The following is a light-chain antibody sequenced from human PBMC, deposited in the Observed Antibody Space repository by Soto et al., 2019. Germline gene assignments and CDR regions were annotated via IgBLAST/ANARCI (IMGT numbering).Light chain of an antibody. J-gene: IGKJ1*01. V-gene: IGKV3-15*01. CDR2: AAS. CDR1: QSVGST. CDR3: QQYNNWPWT. Sequence: SLSPGEGATLSCRASQSVGSTFLAWYQQKPGQAPRLLLYAASSLQSGVPSRFSGSGSGTDFTLTISSLQSEDFAVYYCQQYNNWPWTFGQGTKVDIK.